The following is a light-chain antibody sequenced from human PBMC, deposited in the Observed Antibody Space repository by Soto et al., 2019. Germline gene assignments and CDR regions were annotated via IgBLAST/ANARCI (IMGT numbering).Light chain of an antibody. CDR3: AAWDDGLRGVV. CDR1: SSNVGSNT. Sequence: QAVVTQPPSASGTPGQRVTISCSGSSSNVGSNTVDWYQQLPRTAPKLLIYSNNQRPSGVPGRFSGSKSGTSASLAISGLQSEDEAVYYCAAWDDGLRGVVFGGGTKLTVL. CDR2: SNN. V-gene: IGLV1-44*01. J-gene: IGLJ2*01.